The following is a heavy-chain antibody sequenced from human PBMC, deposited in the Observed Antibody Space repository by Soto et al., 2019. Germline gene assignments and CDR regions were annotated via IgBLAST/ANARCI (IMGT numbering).Heavy chain of an antibody. CDR2: IRSSSSYT. J-gene: IGHJ2*01. D-gene: IGHD3-16*01. V-gene: IGHV3-11*06. Sequence: GRSLRRSCAASAFTFSDYYMSWIRQAPGNWLEWVSSIRSSSSYTNYADSVKGPFTISSDNATHSLYLQMNGLRAEDTTVYYCARDGFGEGYFDLWVRGTLVTVSS. CDR3: ARDGFGEGYFDL. CDR1: AFTFSDYY.